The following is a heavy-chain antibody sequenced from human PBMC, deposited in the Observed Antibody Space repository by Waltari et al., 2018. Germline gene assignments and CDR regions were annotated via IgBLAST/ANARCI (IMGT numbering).Heavy chain of an antibody. V-gene: IGHV3-53*01. CDR3: AKDLGLGGDH. D-gene: IGHD3-16*01. CDR1: GFTVSSYY. CDR2: LYADGRT. Sequence: EVQLVESGGGLIQPGGSLRLSCAASGFTVSSYYMSWVRQAPGKGLEWVSVLYADGRTFYTDSVKGRFTISRDNSRNILYLQMSSLRAEDTAVYYCAKDLGLGGDHWGRGTLIAVSS. J-gene: IGHJ4*02.